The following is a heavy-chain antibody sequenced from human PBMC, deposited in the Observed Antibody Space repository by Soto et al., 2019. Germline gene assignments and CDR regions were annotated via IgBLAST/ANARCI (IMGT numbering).Heavy chain of an antibody. Sequence: EVQLLESGGGLVQPGGSLRLSCAASGFTFGSYAMTWGRQAPGKGLEWVASITNSGDRTGYAFFVEGRFTISRDNSNNMLYLQMKNLRAGDTALYYCAKETSGDWGYMDVWGRGTTVTVSS. J-gene: IGHJ6*03. CDR2: ITNSGDRT. V-gene: IGHV3-23*01. D-gene: IGHD2-21*02. CDR3: AKETSGDWGYMDV. CDR1: GFTFGSYA.